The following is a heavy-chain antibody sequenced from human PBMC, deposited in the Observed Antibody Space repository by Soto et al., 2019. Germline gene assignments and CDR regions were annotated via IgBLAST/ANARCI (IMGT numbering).Heavy chain of an antibody. Sequence: QVHLVQSGAEVKKPGASVKVSCKGSGYAFTTYGITWVRQAPGHGLEWMGWISAHNGNTNYAQKLQGRVSVSRDTSASTAYMELRSLRSDDTAVYYCARGRYGEYWVQGALVTVSS. J-gene: IGHJ4*02. CDR3: ARGRYGEY. CDR2: ISAHNGNT. CDR1: GYAFTTYG. D-gene: IGHD3-10*01. V-gene: IGHV1-18*01.